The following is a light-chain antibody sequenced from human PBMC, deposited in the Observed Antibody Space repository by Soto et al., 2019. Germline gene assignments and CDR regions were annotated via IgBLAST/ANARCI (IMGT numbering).Light chain of an antibody. CDR2: GAS. V-gene: IGKV1-39*01. CDR3: QQSYSTPMYT. J-gene: IGKJ2*01. CDR1: QSIDSY. Sequence: DLQMTQSPSSLSASVGGRVTITCRASQSIDSYLNWYQHKPGKAPKLLISGASSLQSGVPSRFTGSGSGTDFTLTISSLQPEDFATYYCQQSYSTPMYTFGQGTKLEIK.